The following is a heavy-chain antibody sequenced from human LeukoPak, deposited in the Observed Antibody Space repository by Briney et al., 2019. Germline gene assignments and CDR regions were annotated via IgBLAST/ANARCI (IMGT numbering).Heavy chain of an antibody. J-gene: IGHJ4*02. CDR3: ASYSSSWYGFDY. V-gene: IGHV4-39*07. D-gene: IGHD6-13*01. CDR1: GGSISSSTYY. CDR2: MYYSGST. Sequence: SETPSLTCTVSGGSISSSTYYWGWIRQPPGKGLEWIGSMYYSGSTYYNPSLKSRVTISVDTSKNQFSLKLSSVTAADTALYYCASYSSSWYGFDYWGQGTLVTVSS.